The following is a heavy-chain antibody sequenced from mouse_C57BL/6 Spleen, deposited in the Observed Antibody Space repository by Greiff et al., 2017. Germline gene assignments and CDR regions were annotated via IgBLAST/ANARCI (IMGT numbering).Heavy chain of an antibody. CDR3: ARSYGSSLGFAY. CDR1: GYSFTGYY. Sequence: VQLKQSGPELVKPGASVKISCKASGYSFTGYYMNWVKQSPEKSLEWIGEINPSTGGTTYNQKFKAKATLTVDKSSSTAYMQLKSLTSEDSAVYYCARSYGSSLGFAYWGQGTLVTVSA. CDR2: INPSTGGT. J-gene: IGHJ3*01. D-gene: IGHD1-1*01. V-gene: IGHV1-42*01.